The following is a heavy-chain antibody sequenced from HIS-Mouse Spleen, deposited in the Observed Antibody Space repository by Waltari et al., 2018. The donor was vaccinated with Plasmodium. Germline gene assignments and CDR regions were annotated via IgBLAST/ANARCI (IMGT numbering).Heavy chain of an antibody. CDR3: ARVRGSSRGDAFDI. CDR1: GGSISSYY. J-gene: IGHJ3*02. V-gene: IGHV4-59*01. D-gene: IGHD6-6*01. CDR2: IYYSGST. Sequence: QVQLQESGPGLVKPSETLSLTCTVSGGSISSYYWSWIRQPPGKGLEWIGYIYYSGSTNYNPSLKSRVTISVDTSKNQFSLKLSSVTAADTAVYYCARVRGSSRGDAFDIWGQGTMVTVSS.